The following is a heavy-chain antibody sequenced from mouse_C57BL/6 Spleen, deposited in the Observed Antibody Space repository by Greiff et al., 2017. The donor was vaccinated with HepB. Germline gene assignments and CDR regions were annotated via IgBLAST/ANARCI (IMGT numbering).Heavy chain of an antibody. CDR1: GYTFTDYY. D-gene: IGHD1-1*01. V-gene: IGHV1-76*01. Sequence: QVQLKESGAELVRPGASVKLSCKASGYTFTDYYINWVKQRPGQGLEWIARIYPGSGNTYYNEKFKGKATLTAEKSSSTAYMQLSSLTSEDSAVYFCASCYYYGSSHLNYFDYWGQGTTLTVSS. CDR3: ASCYYYGSSHLNYFDY. J-gene: IGHJ2*01. CDR2: IYPGSGNT.